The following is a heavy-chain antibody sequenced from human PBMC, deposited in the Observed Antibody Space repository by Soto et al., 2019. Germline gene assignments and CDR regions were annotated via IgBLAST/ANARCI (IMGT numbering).Heavy chain of an antibody. D-gene: IGHD6-19*01. J-gene: IGHJ6*02. CDR1: GATFSSYA. CDR2: IIPMYDTT. Sequence: GASVKVSCKASGATFSSYAISWVRQAPGQGLEWMGGIIPMYDTTKYAQKFQGGVTITADEYTDTSYMELSSLRAEDTAVYYCARTGSSGWYLSGDYYYYGMDVWGQGTTVTVSS. V-gene: IGHV1-69*13. CDR3: ARTGSSGWYLSGDYYYYGMDV.